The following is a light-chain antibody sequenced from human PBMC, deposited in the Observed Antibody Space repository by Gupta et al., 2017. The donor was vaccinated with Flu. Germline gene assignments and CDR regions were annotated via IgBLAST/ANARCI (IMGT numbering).Light chain of an antibody. CDR3: KQSDNTPLA. CDR2: EAS. Sequence: GKPTFNSRTTSESLLNNNGKTYLSWFLQRPGQPPELLIFEASTRRSGVPDRFSGSGSGTDFTLTISRVEAEDVGIYYCKQSDNTPLAFGRGTKVEIK. J-gene: IGKJ4*01. CDR1: ESLLNNNGKTY. V-gene: IGKV2D-29*01.